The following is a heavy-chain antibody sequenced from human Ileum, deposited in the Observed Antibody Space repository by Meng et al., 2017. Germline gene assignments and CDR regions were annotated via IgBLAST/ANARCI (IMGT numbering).Heavy chain of an antibody. V-gene: IGHV4-39*07. CDR3: ARARLRGSYSVDY. D-gene: IGHD1-26*01. CDR2: IYYSGST. J-gene: IGHJ4*02. CDR1: GGSISSSSYY. Sequence: WGSLRLSCTVSGGSISSSSYYWGWIRQPPGKGLEWIGSIYYSGSTYYNPSLKSRVTISVDTSKNQCSLKLSSVTAADTAVYYCARARLRGSYSVDYWGQGTLVTVSS.